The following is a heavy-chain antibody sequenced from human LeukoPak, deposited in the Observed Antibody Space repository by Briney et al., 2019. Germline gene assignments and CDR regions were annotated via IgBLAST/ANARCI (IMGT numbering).Heavy chain of an antibody. CDR2: ISSRISYT. J-gene: IGHJ3*02. Sequence: GGSLRLSCAASGFTFSDYYMSWIRQAPGKGLEWVSYISSRISYTNYADSVKGRFTISRDNAKNSLYLQMNSLRAEDTAVYYCARVDYDILTGYYIYAFDIWGQGTMVTVSS. CDR3: ARVDYDILTGYYIYAFDI. CDR1: GFTFSDYY. D-gene: IGHD3-9*01. V-gene: IGHV3-11*06.